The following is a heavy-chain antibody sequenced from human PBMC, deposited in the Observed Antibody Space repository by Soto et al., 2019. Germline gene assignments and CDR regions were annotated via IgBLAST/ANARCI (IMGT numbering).Heavy chain of an antibody. J-gene: IGHJ5*02. CDR2: IYYSGTA. CDR3: ARASSPIRGRGNWFDP. D-gene: IGHD3-10*01. V-gene: IGHV4-61*01. Sequence: SETLSLTCTVSGGSVSSGSYYWSWIRQPPGKGLEWIGYIYYSGTANYNPSLKSRVIISVDTSQNQFSLDLTSVTAADTAVYYCARASSPIRGRGNWFDPWGQGILVTVSS. CDR1: GGSVSSGSYY.